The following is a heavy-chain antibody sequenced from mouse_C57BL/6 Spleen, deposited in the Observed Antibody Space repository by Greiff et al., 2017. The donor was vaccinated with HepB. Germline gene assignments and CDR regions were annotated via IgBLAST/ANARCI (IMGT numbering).Heavy chain of an antibody. V-gene: IGHV5-17*01. CDR3: AATIVRYAMDY. J-gene: IGHJ4*01. D-gene: IGHD2-5*01. Sequence: EVNVVESGGGLVKPGGSLKLSCAASGFTFSDYGMHWVRQAPEKGLEWVAYISSGSSTIYYTDTVKGRFTISRDNAKNTLFLQMTSLRSEDTAMYYCAATIVRYAMDYWGQGTSVTVSS. CDR1: GFTFSDYG. CDR2: ISSGSSTI.